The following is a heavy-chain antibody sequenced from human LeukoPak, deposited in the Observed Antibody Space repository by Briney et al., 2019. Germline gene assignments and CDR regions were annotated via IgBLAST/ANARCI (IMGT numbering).Heavy chain of an antibody. Sequence: PGGSLRFSCAASGFTFSSYSMNWVRQAPGKGLEWVSYISSSSSTIYYADSVKGRFTISRDNAKNSLYLQMNSLRAEDTAVYYCAREDYYGSGSYFSLDYWGQGTLVTVSS. D-gene: IGHD3-10*01. CDR3: AREDYYGSGSYFSLDY. CDR1: GFTFSSYS. V-gene: IGHV3-48*04. J-gene: IGHJ4*02. CDR2: ISSSSSTI.